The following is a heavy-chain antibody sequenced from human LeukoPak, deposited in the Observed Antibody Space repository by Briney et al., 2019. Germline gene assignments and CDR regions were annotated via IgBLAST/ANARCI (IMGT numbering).Heavy chain of an antibody. CDR1: GFTFSSYE. D-gene: IGHD6-19*01. Sequence: GGSLRLSCAASGFTFSSYEMNWVRQAPGKGLEWVSYISSGSTIYDADSVKGRFTISRDNAKNSLYLQMNSLRAEDTAVYYCARESIAVAGAPFDNWGQGTLVTVSS. J-gene: IGHJ4*02. CDR2: ISSGSTI. CDR3: ARESIAVAGAPFDN. V-gene: IGHV3-48*03.